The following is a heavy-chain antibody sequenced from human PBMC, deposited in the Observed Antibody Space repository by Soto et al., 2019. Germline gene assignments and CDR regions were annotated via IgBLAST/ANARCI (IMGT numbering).Heavy chain of an antibody. V-gene: IGHV3-74*01. D-gene: IGHD2-21*02. CDR2: IKGDGIET. CDR3: SMGGDFVSYMVV. CDR1: GSTFSRKW. Sequence: EVQLVESGGGLVQPGGSLRLSCAASGSTFSRKWMHWVRQAPGKGLVWVSRIKGDGIETTYADSVKGRFTISRDNARNTLYLQMNSLSAEDTAVYYCSMGGDFVSYMVVWGKGTTVTVSS. J-gene: IGHJ6*03.